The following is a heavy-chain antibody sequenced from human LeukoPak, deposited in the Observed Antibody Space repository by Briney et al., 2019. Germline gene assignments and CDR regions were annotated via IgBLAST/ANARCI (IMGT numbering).Heavy chain of an antibody. Sequence: PGGSLRLSCAASGFTFSSYGMHWVGQAPGKGLEWVAVISYDGSNKYYADSVKGRFTISRDNSKNTLYLQMNSLRAEDTAVYYCAKDREYSSGWSLGYWGQGTLVTVSS. J-gene: IGHJ4*02. CDR1: GFTFSSYG. CDR2: ISYDGSNK. D-gene: IGHD6-19*01. CDR3: AKDREYSSGWSLGY. V-gene: IGHV3-30*18.